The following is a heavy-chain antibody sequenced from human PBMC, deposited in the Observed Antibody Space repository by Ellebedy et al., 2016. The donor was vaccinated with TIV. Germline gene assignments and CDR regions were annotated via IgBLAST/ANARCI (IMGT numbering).Heavy chain of an antibody. Sequence: LRLSCTVSGGSISSGDGYWSWIRQHPGKGLEWIGNSHYSGATYYSPSLKSRVTVSVDTSKNQFSLKLRSVTAAETAVYYCARFRDGSNCFDYWGQGILVTVSS. CDR3: ARFRDGSNCFDY. CDR1: GGSISSGDGY. V-gene: IGHV4-30-4*08. CDR2: SHYSGAT. D-gene: IGHD5-24*01. J-gene: IGHJ4*02.